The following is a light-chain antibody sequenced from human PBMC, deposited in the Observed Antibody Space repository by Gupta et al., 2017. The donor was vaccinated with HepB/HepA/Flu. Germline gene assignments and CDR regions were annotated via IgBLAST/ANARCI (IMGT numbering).Light chain of an antibody. CDR2: WAS. V-gene: IGKV4-1*01. CDR1: QSVLYSSNNKNY. J-gene: IGKJ5*01. CDR3: QQYYRTPLT. Sequence: DIVMNQSPDSLAVSLGERATINCKSSQSVLYSSNNKNYLGWYQQKAGQPPKLLIYWASTRQSGVPDRFSGSGSGTDFTLTISSLQAEDVALYYCQQYYRTPLTFGQGTRLEIK.